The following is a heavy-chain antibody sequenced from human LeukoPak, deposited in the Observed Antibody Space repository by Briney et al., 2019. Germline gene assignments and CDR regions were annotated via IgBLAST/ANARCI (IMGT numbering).Heavy chain of an antibody. D-gene: IGHD6-19*01. CDR3: ARGSSGWYEDYFDY. Sequence: GSSLRLSCAASGFTFSSYAMHWVRQAPGKGLEWVAVISYDGNNKYYADSVKGRFTISRDNSKNTLYLQMNSLRAEDTAVYYCARGSSGWYEDYFDYWGQGTLVTVSS. CDR2: ISYDGNNK. J-gene: IGHJ4*02. CDR1: GFTFSSYA. V-gene: IGHV3-30-3*01.